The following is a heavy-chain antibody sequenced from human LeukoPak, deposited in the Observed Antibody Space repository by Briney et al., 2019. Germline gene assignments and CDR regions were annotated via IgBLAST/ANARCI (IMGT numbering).Heavy chain of an antibody. CDR3: AKASMVRVSLDY. CDR1: GFTFSSSA. J-gene: IGHJ4*02. Sequence: PGGSLRLSCAASGFTFSSSAMNWVRQAPGKGLEWVSAISGSGGSTYYADSVKGRFTISRDNSKNTLYLQMNSLRAEDTAVYYCAKASMVRVSLDYWGQGTLVTVSS. CDR2: ISGSGGST. V-gene: IGHV3-23*01. D-gene: IGHD3-10*01.